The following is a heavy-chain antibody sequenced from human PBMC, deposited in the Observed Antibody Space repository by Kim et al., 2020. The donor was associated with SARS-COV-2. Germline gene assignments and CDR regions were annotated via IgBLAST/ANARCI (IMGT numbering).Heavy chain of an antibody. V-gene: IGHV3-21*01. CDR1: GFTFSSYS. J-gene: IGHJ5*02. D-gene: IGHD3-3*02. CDR3: ARAPRQFWSGNNWFDP. CDR2: ISSSSSYI. Sequence: GGSLRLSCAASGFTFSSYSMNWVRQAPGKGLEWVSSISSSSSYIYYADSVKGRFTISRDNAKNSLYLQMNSLRAEDTAVYYCARAPRQFWSGNNWFDPWGQGTLVTVSS.